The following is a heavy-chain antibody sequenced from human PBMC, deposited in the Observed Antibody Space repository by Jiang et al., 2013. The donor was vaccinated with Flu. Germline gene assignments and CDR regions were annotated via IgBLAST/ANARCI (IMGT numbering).Heavy chain of an antibody. D-gene: IGHD3-22*01. Sequence: LLKPSETLSLTCTVSGVSIRAYYWSWIRLSPGRGLEWIGYGYHSGDIRYNDSFKRRATISVSTSKREVSLKLTSVTAADTAVYYCASNGGYFRSLFDYWGQGVPVSVSA. V-gene: IGHV4-59*01. J-gene: IGHJ4*02. CDR2: GYHSGDI. CDR3: ASNGGYFRSLFDY. CDR1: GVSIRAYY.